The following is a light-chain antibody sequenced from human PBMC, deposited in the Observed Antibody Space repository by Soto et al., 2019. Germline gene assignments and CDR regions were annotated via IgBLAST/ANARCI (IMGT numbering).Light chain of an antibody. J-gene: IGLJ2*01. V-gene: IGLV1-36*01. CDR2: YDD. CDR3: AAWDDSLNVVV. CDR1: IFNIGNNA. Sequence: QLVLTQPPSVSEVPRQRVTISCSGSIFNIGNNAVNWYQQLPGKAPKLLIYYDDLLSSGVSDRFSGSKSATSASLAISGLQSEDEADYYCAAWDDSLNVVVFGGGTKVTVL.